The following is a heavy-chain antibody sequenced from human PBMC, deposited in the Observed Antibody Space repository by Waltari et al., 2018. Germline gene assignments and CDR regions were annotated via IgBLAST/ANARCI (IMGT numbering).Heavy chain of an antibody. J-gene: IGHJ3*02. CDR2: IYTSGST. Sequence: QVQLQESGPGLVKPSETLSLTCTVSGGSISSYYWSWIRQPAGKGLEWIGRIYTSGSTNYNPSLKSRVTMSVDTSKNQFSLKLSSVTAADTAVYYCAREMYYDDTMEVDAFDIWGQGTMVTVSS. V-gene: IGHV4-4*07. CDR1: GGSISSYY. CDR3: AREMYYDDTMEVDAFDI. D-gene: IGHD3-3*01.